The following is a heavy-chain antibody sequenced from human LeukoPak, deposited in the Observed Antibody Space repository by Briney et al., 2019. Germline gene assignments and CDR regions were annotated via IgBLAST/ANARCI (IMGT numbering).Heavy chain of an antibody. Sequence: PSETLSLTCRVSGGYISSYYWSWIRQPAGKGLESIGHISTSGSTNYNPSLKSRVTMSVDTSKNQFSLQLSSVTAADTAVYYCARVRYSDSSVLTRKRSYYFDYWGQGTLVTVSS. CDR3: ARVRYSDSSVLTRKRSYYFDY. D-gene: IGHD3-22*01. CDR2: ISTSGST. CDR1: GGYISSYY. J-gene: IGHJ4*02. V-gene: IGHV4-4*07.